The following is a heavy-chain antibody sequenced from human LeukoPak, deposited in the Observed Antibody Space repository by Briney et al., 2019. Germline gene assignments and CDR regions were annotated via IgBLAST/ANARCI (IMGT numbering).Heavy chain of an antibody. J-gene: IGHJ4*02. CDR1: GFTVSSNY. D-gene: IGHD3-3*01. CDR3: VKEGSYDFWSGYQGGFDY. CDR2: ISSNGGST. Sequence: GGSLRLSCAASGFTVSSNYMSWVRQAPGKGLEYVSAISSNGGSTYYADSVKGRFTISRDNSKNTLYLQMSSLRAEDTAVYYCVKEGSYDFWSGYQGGFDYWGQGTLVTVSS. V-gene: IGHV3-64D*06.